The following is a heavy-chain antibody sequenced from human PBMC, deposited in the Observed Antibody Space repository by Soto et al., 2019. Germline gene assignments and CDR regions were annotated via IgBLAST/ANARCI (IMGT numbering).Heavy chain of an antibody. V-gene: IGHV6-1*01. CDR2: TYYRSKWYD. Sequence: SQTLSLTCAISGDSVSSNSAAWNWIRQSPSRGLEWLGRTYYRSKWYDDYAVSVKGRITINPDTSKNQFSLHLNSVTPEDTAVYYCASEGAASTDYGGNIDYWGPGTLVTVSS. D-gene: IGHD4-17*01. J-gene: IGHJ4*02. CDR3: ASEGAASTDYGGNIDY. CDR1: GDSVSSNSAA.